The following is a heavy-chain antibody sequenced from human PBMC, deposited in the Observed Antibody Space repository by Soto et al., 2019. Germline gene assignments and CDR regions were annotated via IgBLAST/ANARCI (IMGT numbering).Heavy chain of an antibody. CDR2: IVVGSGNT. CDR3: AAGGRVVVVPAARVGFDYYYYGMDV. V-gene: IGHV1-58*01. D-gene: IGHD2-2*01. J-gene: IGHJ6*02. CDR1: GFTCTSSA. Sequence: SVKVSCKASGFTCTSSAVQWVRQARGQRLEWIGWIVVGSGNTNYAQKFQERVTITRDMSTSTAYMELSSLRSEDTAVYYCAAGGRVVVVPAARVGFDYYYYGMDVWGQGTTVTVSS.